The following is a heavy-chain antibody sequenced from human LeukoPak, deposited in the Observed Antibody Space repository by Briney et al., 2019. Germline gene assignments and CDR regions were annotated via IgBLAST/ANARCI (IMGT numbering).Heavy chain of an antibody. CDR1: GFTFSSYS. CDR2: ISSSSSYI. V-gene: IGHV3-21*01. J-gene: IGHJ4*02. D-gene: IGHD3-10*01. CDR3: ARVVTMVRGVPDY. Sequence: GGSLRLSCAASGFTFSSYSMNWVRQAPGKGLEWVSSISSSSSYIYYADSVKGRFTISRDNAKNSLYLQMNSPRAEDTAVYYCARVVTMVRGVPDYWGQGTLVTVSS.